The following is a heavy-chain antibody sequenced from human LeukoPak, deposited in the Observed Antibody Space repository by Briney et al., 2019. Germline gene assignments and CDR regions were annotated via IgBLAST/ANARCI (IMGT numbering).Heavy chain of an antibody. CDR3: AKDFIVVVPTVYY. Sequence: GGSLRLSCAASGFTFSSYGMHWVRQAPGKGLEWVAFIRYDGSNKYYADSVKGRFTISRDNSKNTLYLQMNSLRAEDTAVYYCAKDFIVVVPTVYYWCQGTLVTVSS. CDR2: IRYDGSNK. J-gene: IGHJ4*02. CDR1: GFTFSSYG. V-gene: IGHV3-30*02. D-gene: IGHD2-2*01.